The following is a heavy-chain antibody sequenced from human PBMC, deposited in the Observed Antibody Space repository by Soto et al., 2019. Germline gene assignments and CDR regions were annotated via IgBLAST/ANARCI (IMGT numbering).Heavy chain of an antibody. CDR3: ARAAYYYESSGYYPGDY. Sequence: VASVKVSCKASGYTFTSYDINWVRQATGQGLEWMGWMNPNSGNTGYAQKFQGRVTMTRNTSASTVYMEVSSLRSEDTAVYYCARAAYYYESSGYYPGDYWGQGTLVTVSS. V-gene: IGHV1-8*01. D-gene: IGHD3-22*01. CDR1: GYTFTSYD. J-gene: IGHJ4*02. CDR2: MNPNSGNT.